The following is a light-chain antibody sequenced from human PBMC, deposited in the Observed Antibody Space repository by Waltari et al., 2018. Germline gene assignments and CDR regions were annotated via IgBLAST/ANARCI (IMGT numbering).Light chain of an antibody. V-gene: IGLV2-14*03. CDR1: SSDVGGYNY. CDR2: DVS. CDR3: SSYTNSNTWV. Sequence: QSALTQPASVSGSPGQSITISCTGTSSDVGGYNYVAWYQQHQGKAPKVLIYDVSNRPSGVSNRFSGSKAGNTASLPISGLQAEDEADYYCSSYTNSNTWVFGGGTKLTVL. J-gene: IGLJ3*02.